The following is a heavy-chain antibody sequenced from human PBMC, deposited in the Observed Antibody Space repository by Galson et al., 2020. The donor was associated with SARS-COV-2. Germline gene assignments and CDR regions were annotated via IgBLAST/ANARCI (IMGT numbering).Heavy chain of an antibody. J-gene: IGHJ4*02. D-gene: IGHD3-10*01. CDR3: ARVNRVVWFGEVRGANDY. V-gene: IGHV3-30*04. Sequence: GGSLRLSCVASGFTFNNSVIHWVRQAPGKGLEWVAVVSSDGSIKYYADSAKGRFTASRDSSRSTLYLEMSGLRPEDTAVYYCARVNRVVWFGEVRGANDYWGQGTPVIVSS. CDR1: GFTFNNSV. CDR2: VSSDGSIK.